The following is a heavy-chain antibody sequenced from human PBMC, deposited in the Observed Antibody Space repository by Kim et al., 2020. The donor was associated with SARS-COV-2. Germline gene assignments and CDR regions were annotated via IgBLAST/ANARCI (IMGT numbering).Heavy chain of an antibody. V-gene: IGHV4-39*07. Sequence: SETLSLTCTVSGGSISSSSYYWGWIRQPPGKGLEWIGSIYYSGSTYYNPSLKSRVTISVDTSKNQFSLKLSSVTAADTAVYYCARDLGYSSSWYDDAFDIWGQGTMVTVSS. CDR1: GGSISSSSYY. CDR3: ARDLGYSSSWYDDAFDI. CDR2: IYYSGST. D-gene: IGHD6-13*01. J-gene: IGHJ3*02.